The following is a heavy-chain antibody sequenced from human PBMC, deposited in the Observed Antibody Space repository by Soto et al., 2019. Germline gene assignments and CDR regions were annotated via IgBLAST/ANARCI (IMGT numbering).Heavy chain of an antibody. Sequence: SVKVSCKASGGTFSSYTISWVRQAPGQGLEWMGRIIPILGIANYAQKFQGRVTITADKSTSTAYMELSSLRSEDTAVYYCARDRPISSIRARDYYDAMYFWGQGTTVTVSS. CDR2: IIPILGIA. J-gene: IGHJ6*02. CDR1: GGTFSSYT. V-gene: IGHV1-69*04. CDR3: ARDRPISSIRARDYYDAMYF. D-gene: IGHD6-6*01.